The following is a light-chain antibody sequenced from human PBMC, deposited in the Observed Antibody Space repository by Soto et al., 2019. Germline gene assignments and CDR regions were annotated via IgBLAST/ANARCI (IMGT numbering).Light chain of an antibody. CDR1: TGAVTSGHY. V-gene: IGLV7-43*01. Sequence: VVTQEPSLTVSPGGTVTLTCASSTGAVTSGHYPNWFQQKPGQAPRALIYTTNKKHSWTPARFSGSLLGDKAALTLSGVQPEDEAEYYCLLYYGGAHLWVFGGGTKLTVL. CDR2: TTN. J-gene: IGLJ3*02. CDR3: LLYYGGAHLWV.